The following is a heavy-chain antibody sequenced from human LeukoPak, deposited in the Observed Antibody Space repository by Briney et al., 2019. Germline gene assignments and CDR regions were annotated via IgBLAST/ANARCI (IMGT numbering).Heavy chain of an antibody. D-gene: IGHD4-17*01. Sequence: GGSLRLSCAASGFTFSSYWMSWVRQAPGKGLEWVAKIKEDGSEEYYVDSVKGRFSISRDNAKNSLYLQMNSLRSEDTAVYYCARLRETTAEDRDAFDIWGQGTMVTVSS. CDR3: ARLRETTAEDRDAFDI. V-gene: IGHV3-7*03. CDR2: IKEDGSEE. CDR1: GFTFSSYW. J-gene: IGHJ3*02.